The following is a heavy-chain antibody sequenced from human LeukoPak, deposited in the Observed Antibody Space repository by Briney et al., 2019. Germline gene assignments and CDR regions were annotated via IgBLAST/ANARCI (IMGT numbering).Heavy chain of an antibody. CDR1: GGSFSGYY. D-gene: IGHD6-19*01. Sequence: SETLSHTCAAYGGSFSGYYWSWIRQPPGKGLQWIGEINQSGSTNYNPSLKSRVTISVDTSKNQFSLKLSSVTAADTAVYYCARGLEGAVAGWGHYYYMDVWGKGTTVTVSS. CDR2: INQSGST. CDR3: ARGLEGAVAGWGHYYYMDV. V-gene: IGHV4-34*01. J-gene: IGHJ6*03.